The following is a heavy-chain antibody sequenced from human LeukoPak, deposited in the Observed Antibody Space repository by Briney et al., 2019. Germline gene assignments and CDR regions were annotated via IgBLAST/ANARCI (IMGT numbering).Heavy chain of an antibody. V-gene: IGHV3-66*01. D-gene: IGHD3-10*01. CDR2: IYSGGST. Sequence: GGSLRLSCAAPGFTVSSNYMSWVRQAPGKGLEWVSDIYSGGSTYYADSVKGRFTISRDNSKNTLYLQMNSLRAEDTAVYYCARENYYGSGSYYGMDVWGQGTTVTVSS. CDR1: GFTVSSNY. CDR3: ARENYYGSGSYYGMDV. J-gene: IGHJ6*02.